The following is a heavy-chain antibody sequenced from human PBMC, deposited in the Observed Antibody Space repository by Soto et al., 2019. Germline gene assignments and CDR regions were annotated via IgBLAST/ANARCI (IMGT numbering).Heavy chain of an antibody. D-gene: IGHD2-15*01. CDR1: GFTFSSYD. V-gene: IGHV3-13*01. CDR3: ARAIYCSGGSCYPNDAFDI. CDR2: IGTAGDT. J-gene: IGHJ3*02. Sequence: EVQLVESGGGLVQPGGSLRLSCAASGFTFSSYDMHWVRQATGKGLEWVSAIGTAGDTYYPGSVKGRFTISRENAKNSLYLQMNSLRAVDTAVYYCARAIYCSGGSCYPNDAFDIWGQGTMVTVSS.